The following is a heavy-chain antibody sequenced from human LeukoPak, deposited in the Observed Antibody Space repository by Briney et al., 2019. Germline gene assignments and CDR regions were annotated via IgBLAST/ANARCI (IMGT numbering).Heavy chain of an antibody. J-gene: IGHJ6*03. CDR1: GGSISTYY. Sequence: PSETLSLTCTVSGGSISTYYWSWIRQPPGKGLEWIGYIYYSGSTNYNPSLKSRVTISVDTSKNQFSLKLSSVTAADTVVYYCARGPTYYYDSSGYYRYYYYYYYMDVWGKGTTVTVSS. D-gene: IGHD3-22*01. V-gene: IGHV4-59*12. CDR3: ARGPTYYYDSSGYYRYYYYYYYMDV. CDR2: IYYSGST.